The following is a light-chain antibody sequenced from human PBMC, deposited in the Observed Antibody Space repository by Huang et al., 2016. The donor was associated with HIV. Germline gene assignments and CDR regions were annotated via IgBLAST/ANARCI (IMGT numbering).Light chain of an antibody. CDR3: QQYGSSPYT. CDR2: CAS. CDR1: QSVSSNY. Sequence: EIVLTQSPGTLSLSPGERATLSCRASQSVSSNYLAWYQQKPGRAPRLLIYCASSRATGIPDRFSGSGSGTDFTLTISRVEPEDFTEYYCQQYGSSPYTFGQGTKLEIK. J-gene: IGKJ2*01. V-gene: IGKV3-20*01.